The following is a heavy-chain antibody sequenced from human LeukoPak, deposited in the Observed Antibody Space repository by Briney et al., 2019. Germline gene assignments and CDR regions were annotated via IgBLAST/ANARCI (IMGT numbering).Heavy chain of an antibody. CDR1: GGSFSGYY. CDR2: INHSGST. CDR3: ASGRRITIFGVVIGRHNWFDP. Sequence: PSETLSLTCAVYGGSFSGYYWSWLRQPPGKGLEWMGKINHSGSTNYNPSLKSRVTISVDTSKNQFSLKLSSVTAADTAVYYCASGRRITIFGVVIGRHNWFDPWGQGTLVTVSS. V-gene: IGHV4-34*01. J-gene: IGHJ5*02. D-gene: IGHD3-3*01.